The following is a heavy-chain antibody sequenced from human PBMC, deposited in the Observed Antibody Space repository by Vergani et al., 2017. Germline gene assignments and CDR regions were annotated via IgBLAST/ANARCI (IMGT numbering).Heavy chain of an antibody. J-gene: IGHJ5*02. CDR3: AGDENPFWSGPQLTGWFDP. CDR2: ISSSSSYI. Sequence: EVQLVESGGGLVKPGGSLRLSCAASGFTFSSYSMNWVRQAPGKGLEWVSSISSSSSYIYYADSVKGRFTISRDNAKNSLYLQMNSLRAEDTAVYYCAGDENPFWSGPQLTGWFDPWGQGTLVTVSS. CDR1: GFTFSSYS. D-gene: IGHD3-3*01. V-gene: IGHV3-21*01.